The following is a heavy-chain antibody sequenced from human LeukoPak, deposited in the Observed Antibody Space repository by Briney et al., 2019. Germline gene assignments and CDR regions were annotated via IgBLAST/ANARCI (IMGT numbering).Heavy chain of an antibody. CDR1: GYTFNDYY. CDR3: ARDWGRGGLISAFDI. J-gene: IGHJ3*02. D-gene: IGHD3-16*01. Sequence: GASVKVSCKTSGYTFNDYYIHWVRQAPGQGLEWMGWINPNSGGTNYAQKFQDWVTMTRDTSIGTAYMELRRLRSDDTAVYYCARDWGRGGLISAFDIWGQGTMVTVSS. V-gene: IGHV1-2*04. CDR2: INPNSGGT.